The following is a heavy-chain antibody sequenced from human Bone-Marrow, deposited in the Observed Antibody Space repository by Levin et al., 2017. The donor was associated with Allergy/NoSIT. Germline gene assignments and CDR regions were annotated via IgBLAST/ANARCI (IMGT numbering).Heavy chain of an antibody. J-gene: IGHJ4*02. D-gene: IGHD6-19*01. CDR3: ARGGSGFFAVGDY. CDR1: GFTFNTFW. V-gene: IGHV3-74*01. CDR2: ISPDGSRT. Sequence: GESLKISCAASGFTFNTFWVHWVRQAPRKGLVWVSLISPDGSRTDYADSVKGRFTISRDNAKSTLYLQMDNLRAEDSAVYFCARGGSGFFAVGDYWGQGTQVTVSS.